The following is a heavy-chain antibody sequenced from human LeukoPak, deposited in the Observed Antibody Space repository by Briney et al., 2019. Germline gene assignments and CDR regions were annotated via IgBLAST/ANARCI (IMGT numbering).Heavy chain of an antibody. Sequence: PSGTLSLTCTVSNGSISSSSYYWGWIRQPPGKGLEWIGSIYYSGSTYYNPSLKSRVTISVDTSKNQFSLKLSSVTAADTAVYYCASADKNSAYDSSGYYSLYYYYYYMDVWGKGTTVTVSS. V-gene: IGHV4-39*07. CDR1: NGSISSSSYY. D-gene: IGHD3-22*01. J-gene: IGHJ6*03. CDR2: IYYSGST. CDR3: ASADKNSAYDSSGYYSLYYYYYYMDV.